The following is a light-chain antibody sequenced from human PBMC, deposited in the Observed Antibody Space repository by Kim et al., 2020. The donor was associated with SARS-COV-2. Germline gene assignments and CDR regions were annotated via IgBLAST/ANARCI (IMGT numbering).Light chain of an antibody. CDR2: YDS. J-gene: IGLJ2*01. Sequence: PGKTASITCGGNNVGDKSVHWYQQRPGRAPVLVMYYDSDRPSGIPDRFSGSNSGNTATLTISRVEAGDEADYYCQVWDSGSDHPVFGGGTQLTVL. CDR1: NVGDKS. V-gene: IGLV3-21*04. CDR3: QVWDSGSDHPV.